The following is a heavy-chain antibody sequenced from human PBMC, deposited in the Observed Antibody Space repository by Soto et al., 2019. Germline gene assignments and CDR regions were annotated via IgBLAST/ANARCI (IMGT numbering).Heavy chain of an antibody. CDR2: ISGSGVNT. V-gene: IGHV3-23*01. Sequence: VQLLESGGGLVQPGGSLRLSCAASAFTFSSSSMRWVRQAPGKGLEWVSSISGSGVNTYYADSVKGRFTISRDNSKNSVFLQMNSLRAEDTAVYYCAKGFSNPRPGLGSFDSWGQGTLVTVSS. CDR1: AFTFSSSS. D-gene: IGHD6-19*01. J-gene: IGHJ4*02. CDR3: AKGFSNPRPGLGSFDS.